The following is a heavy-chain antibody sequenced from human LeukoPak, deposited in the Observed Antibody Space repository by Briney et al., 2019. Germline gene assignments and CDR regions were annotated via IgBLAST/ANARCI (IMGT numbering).Heavy chain of an antibody. Sequence: ASVKVSCKASGYTFSSYGISWVRQAPGQGLEWMGWISTNNVYTNNAQKLQGRVTVTTDTSTSPAYVELRNLRSDDTAVYYCARDWKYYGSGSWLLAASRNHPRNYFDYWGQGTLVTVSS. D-gene: IGHD3-10*01. CDR2: ISTNNVYT. V-gene: IGHV1-18*01. CDR1: GYTFSSYG. CDR3: ARDWKYYGSGSWLLAASRNHPRNYFDY. J-gene: IGHJ4*02.